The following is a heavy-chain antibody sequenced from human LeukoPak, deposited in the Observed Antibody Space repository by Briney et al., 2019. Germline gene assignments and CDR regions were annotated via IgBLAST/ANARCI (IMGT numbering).Heavy chain of an antibody. CDR3: ARGGWRDRIRNRVRGIGYAFDI. CDR1: GYTFTSYD. V-gene: IGHV1-8*01. J-gene: IGHJ3*02. CDR2: MNPNSGNT. D-gene: IGHD3-10*01. Sequence: ASVKVSCKASGYTFTSYDINWVRQATGQGLEWMGWMNPNSGNTGYAQKFRGRVTMTRNTSISTAYMELSSLRSEDTAVYYCARGGWRDRIRNRVRGIGYAFDIWGQGTMVTVSS.